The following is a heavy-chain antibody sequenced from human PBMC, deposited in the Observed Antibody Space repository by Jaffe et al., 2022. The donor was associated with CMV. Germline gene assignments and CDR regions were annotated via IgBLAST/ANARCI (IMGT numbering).Heavy chain of an antibody. V-gene: IGHV5-51*01. D-gene: IGHD2-2*01. Sequence: EVQLVQSGAEVKKPGESLKISCKGSGYSFTSYWIGWVRQMPGKGLEWMGIIYPGDSDTRYSPSFQGQVTISADKSISTAYLQWSSLKASDTAMYYCARQGVPAAIPYNPRGYYYYGMDVWGQGTTVTVSS. J-gene: IGHJ6*02. CDR1: GYSFTSYW. CDR3: ARQGVPAAIPYNPRGYYYYGMDV. CDR2: IYPGDSDT.